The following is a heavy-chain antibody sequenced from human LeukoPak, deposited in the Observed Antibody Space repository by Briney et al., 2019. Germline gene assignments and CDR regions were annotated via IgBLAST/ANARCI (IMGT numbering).Heavy chain of an antibody. Sequence: GGSLRLSCAASGFNFNNYVMHWVRQAPGKGLEWVAVISYDGSNIYYADSVKGRFTISRDNSKNTLYLQMNSLRAEDTAVYYCARRGRKFDYWGQGTLVTVSS. D-gene: IGHD1-14*01. CDR3: ARRGRKFDY. CDR2: ISYDGSNI. J-gene: IGHJ4*02. CDR1: GFNFNNYV. V-gene: IGHV3-30*14.